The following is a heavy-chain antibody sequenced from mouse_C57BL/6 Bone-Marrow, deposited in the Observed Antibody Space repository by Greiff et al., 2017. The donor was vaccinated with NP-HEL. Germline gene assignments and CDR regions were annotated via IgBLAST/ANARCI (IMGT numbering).Heavy chain of an antibody. CDR1: GFNIKDDY. CDR3: TTTYYSNFLGY. D-gene: IGHD2-5*01. Sequence: VQLQQSGAELVRPGASVKLSCTASGFNIKDDYMHWVKQRPEQGLEWIGWIDPENGDTEYASKFQGKATITAATSSNTAYLPLSSLTSEDTAVYYCTTTYYSNFLGYWGQGTTLTVSA. J-gene: IGHJ2*01. V-gene: IGHV14-4*01. CDR2: IDPENGDT.